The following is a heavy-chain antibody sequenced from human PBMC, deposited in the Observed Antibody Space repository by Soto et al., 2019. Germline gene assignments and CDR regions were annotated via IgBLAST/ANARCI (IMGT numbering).Heavy chain of an antibody. J-gene: IGHJ3*02. Sequence: GGSLRLSCAASGFTFSSYGMHWVRQAPGKGLEWVAVISYDGSNKYYADSVKGRFTISRDNSKNTLYLQMNSLRAEDTAVYYCAKDTWYYDFWSGYSTDAFDIWGQGTMVTVSS. CDR1: GFTFSSYG. CDR2: ISYDGSNK. D-gene: IGHD3-3*01. CDR3: AKDTWYYDFWSGYSTDAFDI. V-gene: IGHV3-30*18.